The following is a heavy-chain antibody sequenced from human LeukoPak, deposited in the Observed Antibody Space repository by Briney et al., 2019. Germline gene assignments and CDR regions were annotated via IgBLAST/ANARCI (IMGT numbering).Heavy chain of an antibody. CDR2: IKQDASDK. V-gene: IGHV3-7*01. Sequence: GGSLRLSCEASGFTFSSYWMGWVRQAPGKGLEWVANIKQDASDKNYVDSVKGRFTISRDNAKNSVYLQTNSLGADDTAVYYCARDNGGALDYWGQGSLVTVSS. CDR3: ARDNGGALDY. D-gene: IGHD3-16*01. CDR1: GFTFSSYW. J-gene: IGHJ4*02.